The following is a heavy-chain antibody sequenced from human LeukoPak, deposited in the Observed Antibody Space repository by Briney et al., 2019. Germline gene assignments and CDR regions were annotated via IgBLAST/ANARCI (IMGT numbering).Heavy chain of an antibody. CDR2: ISGPGSTT. Sequence: GGSLRLSCAASGFTFKNYAMSWVRQAPGKGLVWVSTISGPGSTTYYADSVKGRFTISRDNSKNTLYLQMNSLRAEDTAVYYCAREGLLRAAETPRAHYYYGMDVWGQGTTVTVSS. CDR1: GFTFKNYA. CDR3: AREGLLRAAETPRAHYYYGMDV. J-gene: IGHJ6*02. V-gene: IGHV3-23*01. D-gene: IGHD6-13*01.